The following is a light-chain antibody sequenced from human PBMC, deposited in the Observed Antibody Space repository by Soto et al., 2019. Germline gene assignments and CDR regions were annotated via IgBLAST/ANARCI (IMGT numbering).Light chain of an antibody. J-gene: IGKJ4*01. CDR1: QSVSSN. V-gene: IGKV3-20*01. CDR3: QQFSSYPLT. CDR2: DAS. Sequence: ERVMTQSPATLSVSPGERATLSCRASQSVSSNLAWYQQKPGQAPRLLIYDASSRATGIPDRFSGGGSGTDFTLTISRLEPEDFAVYYCQQFSSYPLTFGGGTKVDIK.